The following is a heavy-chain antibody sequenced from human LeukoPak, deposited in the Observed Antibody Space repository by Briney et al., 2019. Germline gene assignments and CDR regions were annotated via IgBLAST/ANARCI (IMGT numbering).Heavy chain of an antibody. V-gene: IGHV1-2*02. J-gene: IGHJ3*02. CDR2: INPNSGGT. CDR1: GYTFTGYY. Sequence: ASVKVSCKASGYTFTGYYMHWLRQAPGQGLEWMGWINPNSGGTNYAQKFQGRVTMTRDTSISTACMELSRLRSDDTAVYYCARDRTVGNAFDILGQGTMVTVSS. CDR3: ARDRTVGNAFDI. D-gene: IGHD4-23*01.